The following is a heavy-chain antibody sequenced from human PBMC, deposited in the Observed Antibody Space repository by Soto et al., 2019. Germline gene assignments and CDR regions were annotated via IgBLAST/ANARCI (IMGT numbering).Heavy chain of an antibody. D-gene: IGHD2-2*01. CDR3: ASDWVCASLVPSASTWFDP. V-gene: IGHV3-21*01. CDR1: GFTFSSYS. Sequence: PGGSLRLSCADSGFTFSSYSMNWVRQAPGKGLEWVSSISSSSSYIYYADPVRGRFTISSDNAKNSLYLKMHSLRDEDTAVDYCASDWVCASLVPSASTWFDPWGQGTLVTVSS. CDR2: ISSSSSYI. J-gene: IGHJ5*02.